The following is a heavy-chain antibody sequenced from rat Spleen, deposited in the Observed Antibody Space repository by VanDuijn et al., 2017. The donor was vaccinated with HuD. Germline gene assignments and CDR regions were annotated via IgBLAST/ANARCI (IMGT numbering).Heavy chain of an antibody. J-gene: IGHJ2*01. CDR2: ISPSGGST. Sequence: EVQLAETGGGLVQPGRSLKLSCVASGFTFSRYWMYWVRQAPGKGLEWVASISPSGGSTYYRDSVKGRFTVSRDNAKSTLYLQIDSLRSEDTATYYCARLIPYNYGTVGDYWGQGVMVTVSS. V-gene: IGHV5-58*01. D-gene: IGHD1-11*01. CDR3: ARLIPYNYGTVGDY. CDR1: GFTFSRYW.